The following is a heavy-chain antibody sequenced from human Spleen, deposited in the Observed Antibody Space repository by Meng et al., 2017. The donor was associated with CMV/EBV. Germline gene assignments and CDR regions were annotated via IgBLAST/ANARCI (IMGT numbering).Heavy chain of an antibody. V-gene: IGHV4-34*01. CDR3: ACGYSSSWAYYYYGMDV. J-gene: IGHJ6*02. CDR2: IYYSGST. D-gene: IGHD6-13*01. CDR1: GGSFSGYY. Sequence: SETLSLTCAVYGGSFSGYYWNWIRQPPGKGLEWIGSIYYSGSTYYNPSLKSRVTISVDTSKNQFSLKLSSVTAADTAVYYCACGYSSSWAYYYYGMDVWGQGITVTVSS.